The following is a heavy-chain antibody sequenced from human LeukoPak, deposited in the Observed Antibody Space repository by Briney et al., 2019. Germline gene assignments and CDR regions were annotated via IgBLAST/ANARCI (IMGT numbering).Heavy chain of an antibody. CDR3: ARDGDVVVPAAIKYYYYMDV. D-gene: IGHD2-2*02. CDR1: GFTFSSYW. V-gene: IGHV3-7*01. Sequence: HTGGSLRLSCAASGFTFSSYWMSWVRQAPGKGLEWVANIKQDGSEKYYVDSVKGRFTISRDNAKNSLYLQMNSLRAEDTAVYYCARDGDVVVPAAIKYYYYMDVWGKGTTVTVSS. CDR2: IKQDGSEK. J-gene: IGHJ6*03.